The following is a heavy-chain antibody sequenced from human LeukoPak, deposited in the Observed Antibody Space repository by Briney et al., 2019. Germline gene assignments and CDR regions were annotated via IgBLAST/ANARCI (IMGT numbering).Heavy chain of an antibody. D-gene: IGHD4-23*01. CDR2: MSPNSGKT. J-gene: IGHJ5*02. V-gene: IGHV1-8*01. Sequence: GASVKVSCTASGYTFTSYDINWVRQATGQGPEWMGWMSPNSGKTGYAQKFQGRVTMTRDTSISMAYMELSSLRSDDTVVYYCARDYGGNSGWFDPWGQGTLVTVSS. CDR1: GYTFTSYD. CDR3: ARDYGGNSGWFDP.